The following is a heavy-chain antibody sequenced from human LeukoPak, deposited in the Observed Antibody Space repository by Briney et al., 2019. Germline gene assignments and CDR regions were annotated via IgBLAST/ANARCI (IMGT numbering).Heavy chain of an antibody. Sequence: WASVKVSCKVSGYTLSDLSMHWVRQAPGKGLEWMGSFALEDGEKVYAQKFQGRVTMTEDTSTDTAYMELSSLRSEDTAVYYCATAFAGNLVDVWGQGTLVTVSS. CDR2: FALEDGEK. J-gene: IGHJ4*02. CDR3: ATAFAGNLVDV. V-gene: IGHV1-24*01. CDR1: GYTLSDLS. D-gene: IGHD1-14*01.